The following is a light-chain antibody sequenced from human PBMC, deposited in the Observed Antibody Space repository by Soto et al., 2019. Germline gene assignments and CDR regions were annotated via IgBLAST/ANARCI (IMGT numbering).Light chain of an antibody. CDR2: GAS. Sequence: EIVLTQSPGTLSLSPGERATLSCRASQSVISSYLAWYQQKSGQAPRLFIYGASNRATGIPDRFSGSGSGTDFTLTISRMEPEDFAVYYCQHYGSSLWTVGQGTKVEI. J-gene: IGKJ1*01. CDR1: QSVISSY. CDR3: QHYGSSLWT. V-gene: IGKV3-20*01.